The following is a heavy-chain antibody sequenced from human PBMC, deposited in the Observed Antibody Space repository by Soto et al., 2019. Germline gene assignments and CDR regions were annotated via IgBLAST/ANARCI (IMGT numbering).Heavy chain of an antibody. CDR2: IYYAGTT. D-gene: IGHD3-22*01. Sequence: SETLSRTCSISGGSLSGYYWTWTRQPPGKGLEWIGYIYYAGTTTYNPSLKNRVTISLDTPKNHFSLKMDSVTAADTAVYYCTRLGGFYQALDSWGQGVLVTVS. J-gene: IGHJ4*02. CDR3: TRLGGFYQALDS. V-gene: IGHV4-59*08. CDR1: GGSLSGYY.